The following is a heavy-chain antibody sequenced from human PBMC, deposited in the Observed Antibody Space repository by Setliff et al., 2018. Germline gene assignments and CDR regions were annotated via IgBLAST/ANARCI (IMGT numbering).Heavy chain of an antibody. Sequence: SETLSLTCSVSGGSISSGGFFWSWIRQSAGRGLEWIGHFHTGGATDYNLSLKSRVTISLDSSKNQFSLRLSSVTAADAAVYFCARAHTWSRPNDNSGYPGWFDPWGQGTLVTVSS. CDR1: GGSISSGGFF. CDR3: ARAHTWSRPNDNSGYPGWFDP. J-gene: IGHJ5*02. V-gene: IGHV4-61*09. D-gene: IGHD3-22*01. CDR2: FHTGGAT.